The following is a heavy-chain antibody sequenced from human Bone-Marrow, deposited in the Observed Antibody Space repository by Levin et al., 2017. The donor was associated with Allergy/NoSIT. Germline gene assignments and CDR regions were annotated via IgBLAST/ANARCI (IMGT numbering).Heavy chain of an antibody. J-gene: IGHJ4*02. CDR1: GYMFTGYY. CDR2: INPNSGGT. Sequence: GASVKVSCKPSGYMFTGYYIHWVRQAPGQGLEWMGWINPNSGGTNYAQKFQGRVTMTSDSSIRAGYMELSSLRSDDTAVYYCARGGWFGDLFDYWGQGTLVTVSS. D-gene: IGHD3-10*01. V-gene: IGHV1-2*02. CDR3: ARGGWFGDLFDY.